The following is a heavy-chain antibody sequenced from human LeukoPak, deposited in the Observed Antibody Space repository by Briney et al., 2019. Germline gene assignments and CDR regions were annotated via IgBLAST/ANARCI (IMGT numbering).Heavy chain of an antibody. J-gene: IGHJ3*02. V-gene: IGHV4-31*03. CDR3: ARSYGSGKSVGAFDI. CDR1: GGSISSGGYY. D-gene: IGHD3-10*01. Sequence: SETLSLTCTVSGGSISSGGYYWNWIRHHPGKGLEWIGCIYYSGITYHNPSLKSRITILVDTSKNQFSLTLSSVTAADTAVYYCARSYGSGKSVGAFDIWGQGTMVTVSS. CDR2: IYYSGIT.